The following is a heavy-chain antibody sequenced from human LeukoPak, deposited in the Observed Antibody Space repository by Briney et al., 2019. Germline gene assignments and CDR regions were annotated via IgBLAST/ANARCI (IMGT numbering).Heavy chain of an antibody. Sequence: ASVKVSCKASGYTFTSDGISWVRQAPGQGLEWMGWISAYNGNTNYAQKLQGRVTMTTDTSTSTAYMELRSLRSDDTAVYYCARDASSRFLTYAFDIWGQGTMVTVSS. CDR3: ARDASSRFLTYAFDI. CDR2: ISAYNGNT. J-gene: IGHJ3*02. V-gene: IGHV1-18*01. CDR1: GYTFTSDG. D-gene: IGHD6-6*01.